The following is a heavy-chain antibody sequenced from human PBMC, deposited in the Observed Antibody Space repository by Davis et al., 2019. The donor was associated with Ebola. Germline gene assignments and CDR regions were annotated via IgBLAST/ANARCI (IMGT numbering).Heavy chain of an antibody. CDR2: MNPNSGNT. Sequence: ASVKVSCKASGYTFTSYDINWVRQATGQGLEWMGWMNPNSGNTGYAQKFQGRVTMTRNTSISTAYMELSSLRSEDTAVYYCAREVTSSWYVGFWFDPWGQGTLVTV. D-gene: IGHD6-13*01. V-gene: IGHV1-8*01. CDR3: AREVTSSWYVGFWFDP. J-gene: IGHJ5*02. CDR1: GYTFTSYD.